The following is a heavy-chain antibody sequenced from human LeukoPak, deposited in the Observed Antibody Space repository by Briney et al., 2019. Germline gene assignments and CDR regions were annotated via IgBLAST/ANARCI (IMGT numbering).Heavy chain of an antibody. CDR3: ARDRLLKDSGNYYHDVFNI. Sequence: SQTLSLTCTVSGGSISGAYYYWSWIRQHPGRGLEWIGYISYNGTTYSSPSLKSRITISVDASKSQFSLKLSSVTSADTAVYYWARDRLLKDSGNYYHDVFNIWAPGKMVTFFS. V-gene: IGHV4-31*03. D-gene: IGHD1-26*01. CDR2: ISYNGTT. CDR1: GGSISGAYYY. J-gene: IGHJ3*02.